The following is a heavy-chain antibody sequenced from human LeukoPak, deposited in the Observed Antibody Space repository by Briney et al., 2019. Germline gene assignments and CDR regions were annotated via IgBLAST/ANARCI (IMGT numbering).Heavy chain of an antibody. V-gene: IGHV4-39*01. J-gene: IGHJ4*02. Sequence: PSETLSLTCTVSGGSISSYYWGWVRQPPGKGLEWIGSIYYRGSTYYNPSLKGRVTISVDTSKNQFSLKLTSVTAADTAVYYCARLTEPGIAAAGAFDYWGQGTLVTVSS. CDR2: IYYRGST. D-gene: IGHD6-13*01. CDR1: GGSISSYY. CDR3: ARLTEPGIAAAGAFDY.